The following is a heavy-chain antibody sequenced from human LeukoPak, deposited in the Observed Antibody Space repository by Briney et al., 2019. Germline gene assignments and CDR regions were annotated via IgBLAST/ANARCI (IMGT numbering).Heavy chain of an antibody. CDR2: INPNSGGT. CDR3: ARPSETSYYDISGYYLAFDI. CDR1: GDTFSSYY. J-gene: IGHJ3*02. D-gene: IGHD3-22*01. V-gene: IGHV1-2*02. Sequence: GASVKVSCKASGDTFSSYYVHWVRQAPGQGLEWMGWINPNSGGTNYAQKFQGRVTMTRDTSISTAYMELSRLRSDDTAVYYCARPSETSYYDISGYYLAFDIWGQGTMVTVSS.